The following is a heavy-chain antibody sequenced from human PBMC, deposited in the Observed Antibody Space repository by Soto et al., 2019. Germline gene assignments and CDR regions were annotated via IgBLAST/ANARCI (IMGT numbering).Heavy chain of an antibody. D-gene: IGHD3-10*01. V-gene: IGHV1-69*02. J-gene: IGHJ4*02. CDR2: IISTLGMS. Sequence: QVQLVQSGTAVTKPGSSVTVSCTASGDIFSRSTLSWVRQSPGQRREWMGRIISTLGMSNSALNFQGRLTISADTSKNTVFIHLDSCISEHPAVYYWATSYGSGSAHFDSWGQATLVTVSS. CDR1: GDIFSRST. CDR3: ATSYGSGSAHFDS.